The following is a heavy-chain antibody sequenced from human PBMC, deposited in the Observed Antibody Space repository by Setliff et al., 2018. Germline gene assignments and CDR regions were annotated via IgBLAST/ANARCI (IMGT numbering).Heavy chain of an antibody. D-gene: IGHD6-19*01. CDR2: INRRGST. Sequence: TLSLTCTVSGGSVNSGYDNWNWLRQPAGKGLEWIGHINRRGSTNFSPSLKSRVTISLDTSKNQFSLNLASVTAADTAVYYCARASSGWYSAYYYYMDVWGKGTTVTVSS. CDR1: GGSVNSGYDN. V-gene: IGHV4-61*09. J-gene: IGHJ6*03. CDR3: ARASSGWYSAYYYYMDV.